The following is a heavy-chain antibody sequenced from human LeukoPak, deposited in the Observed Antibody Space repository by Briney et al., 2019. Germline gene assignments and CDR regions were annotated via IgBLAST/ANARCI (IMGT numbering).Heavy chain of an antibody. CDR3: ARDRRTIWFGEIYYYYMDV. Sequence: GGSLRLSCAASGFTFSSYRMSWVRQAPGKGLERVANIKQDGSEKYYVDSVKGRFTISRDNAKNSLYLQMNSLRAEDTAVYYCARDRRTIWFGEIYYYYMDVWGKGTTVTVSS. V-gene: IGHV3-7*01. J-gene: IGHJ6*03. CDR1: GFTFSSYR. CDR2: IKQDGSEK. D-gene: IGHD3-10*01.